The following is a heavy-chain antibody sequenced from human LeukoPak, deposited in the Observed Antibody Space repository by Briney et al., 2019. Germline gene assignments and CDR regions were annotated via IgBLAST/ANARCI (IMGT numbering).Heavy chain of an antibody. CDR2: ISSSSSYI. CDR3: ARDSYDFWSGYYKAGYWFDP. J-gene: IGHJ5*02. D-gene: IGHD3-3*01. V-gene: IGHV3-21*01. CDR1: GFTFSSYS. Sequence: GGSLRLSCAASGFTFSSYSMNWVRQAPGKGLEWVSSISSSSSYIYYADSVKGRFTISRDNAKNSLYLQMNSLRAEDTAVYYCARDSYDFWSGYYKAGYWFDPWGQGTLVTVSS.